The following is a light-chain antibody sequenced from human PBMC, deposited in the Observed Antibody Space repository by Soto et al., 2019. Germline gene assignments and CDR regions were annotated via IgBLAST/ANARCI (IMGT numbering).Light chain of an antibody. Sequence: EIVLTQSPATLSLSPGERAPLSCRASQSVSTYLAWYQQKPGQAPRLLIYDASSRAIGIPARFSGSGSGTDFTLTISRLEPEDFAVYYCQQYVSSPRTFGQGTKVDIK. CDR3: QQYVSSPRT. CDR1: QSVSTY. CDR2: DAS. V-gene: IGKV3-20*01. J-gene: IGKJ1*01.